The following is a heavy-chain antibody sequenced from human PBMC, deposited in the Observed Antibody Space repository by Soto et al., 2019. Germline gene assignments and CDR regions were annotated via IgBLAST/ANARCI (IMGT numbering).Heavy chain of an antibody. CDR2: IKQYGSEK. CDR3: VRSIAARLDWFDP. J-gene: IGHJ5*02. Sequence: ESGGGLVQPGGSLRLSCAASGFTFSSYWMSWVRQAPGKGLEWVANIKQYGSEKYYLDSVKGRFTISRENAKNSLYLQMNSLRADDTAVYYCVRSIAARLDWFDPWGQGTLVTVSS. V-gene: IGHV3-7*01. CDR1: GFTFSSYW. D-gene: IGHD6-6*01.